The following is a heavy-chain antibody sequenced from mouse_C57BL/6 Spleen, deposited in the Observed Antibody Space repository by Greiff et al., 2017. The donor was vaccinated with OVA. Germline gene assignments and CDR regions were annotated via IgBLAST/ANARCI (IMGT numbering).Heavy chain of an antibody. Sequence: QVQLQQPGTELVKPGASVKLSCKASGYTFTSYWMHWVKQRPGQGLEWLGNINPSNGGTNYNEKFKSKATLTVDKSSSTAYMQLSSLTSEDSAVYYCARGDYGSSRFAYWGQGTLVTVSA. V-gene: IGHV1-53*01. CDR2: INPSNGGT. CDR1: GYTFTSYW. D-gene: IGHD1-1*01. CDR3: ARGDYGSSRFAY. J-gene: IGHJ3*01.